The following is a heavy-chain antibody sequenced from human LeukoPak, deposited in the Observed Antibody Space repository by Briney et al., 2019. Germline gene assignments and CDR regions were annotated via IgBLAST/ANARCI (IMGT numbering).Heavy chain of an antibody. CDR1: GGSISSYY. J-gene: IGHJ4*02. V-gene: IGHV4-59*07. Sequence: SASLSLTCTVSGGSISSYYWSWIRQPPGKWMEWIGYIYYSGTADYNPSLKSRVTISVDTSNNQFSLKVSSVTAADTAVYYCARSSGAYRSFDYWGQGTLVPVSS. D-gene: IGHD1-26*01. CDR2: IYYSGTA. CDR3: ARSSGAYRSFDY.